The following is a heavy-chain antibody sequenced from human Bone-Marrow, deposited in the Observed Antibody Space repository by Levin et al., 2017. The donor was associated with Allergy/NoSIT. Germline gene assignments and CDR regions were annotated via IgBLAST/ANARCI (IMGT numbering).Heavy chain of an antibody. Sequence: SQTLSLTCNVSGGSINSGDSYWSWIRQPPGKGLEWIGYIYYSGSTYYNPSLKSRITISIDTSKSQFSLQLSSVTAADTAVYYCARLSLTFYDILTGYYSPIGTFDYWGQGTLVTVS. CDR3: ARLSLTFYDILTGYYSPIGTFDY. D-gene: IGHD3-9*01. CDR2: IYYSGST. V-gene: IGHV4-30-4*01. J-gene: IGHJ4*02. CDR1: GGSINSGDSY.